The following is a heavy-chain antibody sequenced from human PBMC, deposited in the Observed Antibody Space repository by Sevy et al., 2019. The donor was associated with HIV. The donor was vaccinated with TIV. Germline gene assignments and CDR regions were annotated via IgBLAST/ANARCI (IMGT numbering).Heavy chain of an antibody. V-gene: IGHV3-30*04. J-gene: IGHJ1*01. CDR1: GFTFSRYS. D-gene: IGHD1-1*01. CDR2: ISFDASNK. CDR3: ALERLSSDVAEYFQN. Sequence: GGSLRLSCAASGFTFSRYSMHWVRQAPGKGLEWVATISFDASNKHYADSVKGRFTISRDNFQNSLFVQMHSLRPEDTAVYYCALERLSSDVAEYFQNWGQGTLVTVSS.